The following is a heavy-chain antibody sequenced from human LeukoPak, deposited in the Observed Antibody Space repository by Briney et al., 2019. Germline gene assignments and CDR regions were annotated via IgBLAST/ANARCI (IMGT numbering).Heavy chain of an antibody. CDR2: IYTSGST. Sequence: SQTLSLTCTVSGGSISSGSYYWSWIRQPAGKGLEWIGRIYTSGSTNYNPSLKSRVTISVDTSKNQFSLKLSSVTAADTAVYYCASLDSSGFVDDYWGQGTLVTVSS. V-gene: IGHV4-61*02. J-gene: IGHJ4*02. CDR3: ASLDSSGFVDDY. CDR1: GGSISSGSYY. D-gene: IGHD3-22*01.